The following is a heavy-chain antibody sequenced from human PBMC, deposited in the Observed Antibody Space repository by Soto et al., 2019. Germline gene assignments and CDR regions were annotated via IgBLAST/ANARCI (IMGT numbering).Heavy chain of an antibody. CDR1: GYTFTSYY. Sequence: GASVKVSCKASGYTFTSYYMHWVRQAPGQGLEWMGIINPSGGSTSYAQKFQGRVTMTRDTSTSTVYMELSSLRSEDTAVYYCARDQVVREVDGYHYYGMDVWGQGTTVTVSS. J-gene: IGHJ6*02. CDR3: ARDQVVREVDGYHYYGMDV. CDR2: INPSGGST. D-gene: IGHD3-10*01. V-gene: IGHV1-46*03.